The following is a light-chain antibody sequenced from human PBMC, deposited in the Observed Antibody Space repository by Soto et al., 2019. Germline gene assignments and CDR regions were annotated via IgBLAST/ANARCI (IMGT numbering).Light chain of an antibody. Sequence: ELVLMQSPRTLSLSPGERATLSCRASQRVSSSYLAWYQQKPGQAPRLLIYGASIRATGVPDRFSGSGSGTDFSLIINRLEPEDFALYYCQQYTNSLWTFGQGTKVEIK. CDR1: QRVSSSY. CDR2: GAS. J-gene: IGKJ1*01. CDR3: QQYTNSLWT. V-gene: IGKV3-20*01.